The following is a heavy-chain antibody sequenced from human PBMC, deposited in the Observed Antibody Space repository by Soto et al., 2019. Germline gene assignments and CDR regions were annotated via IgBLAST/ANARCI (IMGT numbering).Heavy chain of an antibody. CDR2: IWYDGSNK. J-gene: IGHJ4*02. V-gene: IGHV3-33*01. CDR3: ARDEPGIAAAGMFY. D-gene: IGHD6-13*01. CDR1: GFTFSSYG. Sequence: PGGSLRLSCAASGFTFSSYGMHWVRQAPGKGLEWVAVIWYDGSNKYYADSVKGRFTISRDNSKNTLYLQMNSLRAEDTAVYYCARDEPGIAAAGMFYWGQGTLVTVSS.